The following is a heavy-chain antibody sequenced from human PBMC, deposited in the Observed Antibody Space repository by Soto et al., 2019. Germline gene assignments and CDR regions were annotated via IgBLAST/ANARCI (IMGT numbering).Heavy chain of an antibody. CDR1: GFTLSDHY. CDR2: ISARSTTI. V-gene: IGHV3-11*01. Sequence: QVQLVESGGGLVKIGGSLRLSCAASGFTLSDHYMTWVRQVPGKGLEWVSYISARSTTIYYADSVKGRFTISRDNAKNSLFLQMNSLRAEDTAVYYCARDIRGANWGQGTLVTVSS. CDR3: ARDIRGAN. J-gene: IGHJ4*02.